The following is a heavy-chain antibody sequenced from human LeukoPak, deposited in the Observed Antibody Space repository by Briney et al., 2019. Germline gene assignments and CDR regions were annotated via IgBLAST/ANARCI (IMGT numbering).Heavy chain of an antibody. J-gene: IGHJ6*02. CDR3: AKERDGYNNYGMDV. V-gene: IGHV3-30*04. CDR2: ISYDGSNK. Sequence: GGSLRLSCAASGFTFSSYAMHWVRQAPGKGLEWVAVISYDGSNKYYADSVKGRFTISRDNSKNTLYLQMNSLRAEDTAVYYCAKERDGYNNYGMDVWGQGTTVTVSS. CDR1: GFTFSSYA. D-gene: IGHD5-24*01.